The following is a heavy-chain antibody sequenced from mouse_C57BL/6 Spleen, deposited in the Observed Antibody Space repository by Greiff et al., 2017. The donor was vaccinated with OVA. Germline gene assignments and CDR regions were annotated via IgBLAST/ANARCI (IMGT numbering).Heavy chain of an antibody. CDR1: GFTFSDYG. J-gene: IGHJ2*01. V-gene: IGHV5-17*01. CDR2: ISSGSSTI. Sequence: EVMLVESGGGLVKPGGSLKLSCAASGFTFSDYGMHWVRQAPEKGLEWVAYISSGSSTIYYADTVKGRFTISRDNAKNTLFLQMTSLRSEDTAMYYCARNPIYDGYSFDYWGQGTTLTVSS. CDR3: ARNPIYDGYSFDY. D-gene: IGHD2-3*01.